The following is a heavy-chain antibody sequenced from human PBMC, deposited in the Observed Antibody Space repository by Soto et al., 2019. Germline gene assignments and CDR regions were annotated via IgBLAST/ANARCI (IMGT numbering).Heavy chain of an antibody. D-gene: IGHD6-13*01. Sequence: ASVKVSCKASGYTSTSYGISWVRQAPGQGLEWMGWISAYNGNTNYAQKLQGRVTMTTDTSTSTAYMELRSLRSDDTAVYYCARDEYSSSWYPDYYYYGMDVWGQGTTVTVSS. CDR1: GYTSTSYG. CDR3: ARDEYSSSWYPDYYYYGMDV. V-gene: IGHV1-18*01. CDR2: ISAYNGNT. J-gene: IGHJ6*02.